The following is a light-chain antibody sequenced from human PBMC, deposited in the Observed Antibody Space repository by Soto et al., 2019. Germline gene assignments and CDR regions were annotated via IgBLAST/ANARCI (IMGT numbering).Light chain of an antibody. CDR2: AAS. CDR3: QQYGNSRWT. J-gene: IGKJ1*01. CDR1: QSVSSTY. Sequence: EIVLTQSPDTLSLFPGERATLSCRASQSVSSTYLAWYQQKPGQAPRPLISAASSRATGTPDRFSGSGSGTDFTLTISRLEPKDFAVYYCQQYGNSRWTFGQGTKVEIK. V-gene: IGKV3-20*01.